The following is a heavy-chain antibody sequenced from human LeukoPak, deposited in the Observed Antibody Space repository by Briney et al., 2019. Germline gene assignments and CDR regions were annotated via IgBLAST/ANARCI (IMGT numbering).Heavy chain of an antibody. J-gene: IGHJ1*01. D-gene: IGHD2-2*01. CDR2: IYSGGST. CDR1: GFTVSSNY. Sequence: GGSLRLSCAASGFTVSSNYMSWVRQAPGKGLEWVSVIYSGGSTYYADSVKGRFTISRDNSKNTLYLQMNSLRAEDTAVYYCALSTSSRAEYFQHWGQGTLVTVSS. CDR3: ALSTSSRAEYFQH. V-gene: IGHV3-53*01.